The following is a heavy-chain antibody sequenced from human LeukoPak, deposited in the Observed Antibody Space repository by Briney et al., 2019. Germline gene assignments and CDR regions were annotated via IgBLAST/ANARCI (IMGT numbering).Heavy chain of an antibody. CDR3: TRDQTPYY. CDR2: IASETYGGTA. CDR1: GFTFGDYA. J-gene: IGHJ4*02. V-gene: IGHV3-49*04. Sequence: GGSLRLSCTAPGFTFGDYAMTWVRQAPGKGLEWVGFIASETYGGTAEYAASVKGRFIISRDDSKSIAYLQMNSLKTEATAVYYCTRDQTPYYWGQGTLVTVSS.